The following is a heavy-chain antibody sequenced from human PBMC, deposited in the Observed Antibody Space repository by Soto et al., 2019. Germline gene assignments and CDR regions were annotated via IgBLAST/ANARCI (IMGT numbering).Heavy chain of an antibody. CDR1: GYTFISYD. CDR2: MNPNSGNT. Sequence: ASSVKFSCKAAGYTFISYDINWVRQATGQGLECMVWMNPNSGNTGYXXKFQGRVXXTRNTSISIAXMELSXLRSEDTAVYYCAMTLYGDNVDYWGQGTLVTVSS. D-gene: IGHD4-17*01. V-gene: IGHV1-8*01. CDR3: AMTLYGDNVDY. J-gene: IGHJ4*02.